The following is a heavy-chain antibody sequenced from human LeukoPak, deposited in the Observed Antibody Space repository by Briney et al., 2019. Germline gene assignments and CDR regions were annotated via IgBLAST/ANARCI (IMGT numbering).Heavy chain of an antibody. CDR1: GYTFTSYG. CDR3: ARDRGYSGTSYGMDV. D-gene: IGHD5-12*01. V-gene: IGHV1-18*01. J-gene: IGHJ6*02. Sequence: ASVKVSCKASGYTFTSYGISWVRQAPGQGLEWMGWISAYNGNTNYAQKFQGRVTMTTDTSTSTAYMELRSLRSDDTAVYYCARDRGYSGTSYGMDVWGQGTTVTVSS. CDR2: ISAYNGNT.